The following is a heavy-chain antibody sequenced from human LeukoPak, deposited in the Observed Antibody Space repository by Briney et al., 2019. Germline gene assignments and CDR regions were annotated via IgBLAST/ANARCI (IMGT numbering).Heavy chain of an antibody. CDR3: AKDRRGGTRQQLADY. J-gene: IGHJ4*02. Sequence: GGSLRLSCAASGFTFSSYGMHWVRQAPGKGLEWVAVISYDGSNKYYADSVKGRFTISRDNSKNTLYLQMNSLRAEDTAVYYCAKDRRGGTRQQLADYWGQGTLVTVSS. V-gene: IGHV3-30*18. CDR2: ISYDGSNK. CDR1: GFTFSSYG. D-gene: IGHD6-13*01.